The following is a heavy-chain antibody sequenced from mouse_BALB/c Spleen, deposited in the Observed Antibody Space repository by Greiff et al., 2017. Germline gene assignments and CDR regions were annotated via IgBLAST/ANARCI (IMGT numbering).Heavy chain of an antibody. V-gene: IGHV14-4*02. J-gene: IGHJ3*01. CDR2: IDTENGDT. CDR3: DTQLRGLRN. CDR1: GFNITDYY. D-gene: IGHD2-4*01. Sequence: EVQLQQSGAELVRSGASVTFSCTASGFNITDYYMHWVKQRPEQGLEWIGWIDTENGDTEYAPKFQGQATMTADTSSNTAYLQLSSLTSEDTAVYYCDTQLRGLRNWGQGTLVTVSA.